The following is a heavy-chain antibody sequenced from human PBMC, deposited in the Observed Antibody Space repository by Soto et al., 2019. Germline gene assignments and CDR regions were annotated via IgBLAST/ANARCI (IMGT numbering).Heavy chain of an antibody. CDR3: AKTYYDFWSGYLSRGADYYYYMDV. J-gene: IGHJ6*03. Sequence: PGGSLRLSCAASGFTFSTYAMSWVRQAPGKGLQWVSGISYSGGTTYYADSVKGRFTISRDNSKNTLYLQMNSLRAEDTAVYYCAKTYYDFWSGYLSRGADYYYYMDVWGKGTTVTVSS. V-gene: IGHV3-23*01. D-gene: IGHD3-3*01. CDR2: ISYSGGTT. CDR1: GFTFSTYA.